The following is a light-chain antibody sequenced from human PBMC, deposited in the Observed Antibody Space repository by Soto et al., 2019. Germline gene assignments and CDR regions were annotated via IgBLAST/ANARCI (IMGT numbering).Light chain of an antibody. V-gene: IGKV1-5*01. Sequence: DIQMTQSPSTLSASVGDRFTITCRASQSMSYGLAWYQQKPGKAPKLLIYDASGLQSGVPSRFSGSGSGTEFTLTISSLQPDDFAPYFCQQYHTYSYTFGQGTKLEIK. CDR3: QQYHTYSYT. CDR1: QSMSYG. CDR2: DAS. J-gene: IGKJ2*01.